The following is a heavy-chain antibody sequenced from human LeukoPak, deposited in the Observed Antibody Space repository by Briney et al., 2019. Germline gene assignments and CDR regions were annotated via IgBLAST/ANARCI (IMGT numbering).Heavy chain of an antibody. D-gene: IGHD2-15*01. CDR1: GFTFSSYA. CDR2: IGHSGVST. J-gene: IGHJ6*02. CDR3: ARVRSGLHMDV. Sequence: GGSLRLSCAASGFTFSSYAMSWVRQAPGKGLEWVSAIGHSGVSTYYADSVKGRFTISRDNAKNSLYLQMNSLRAEDTALYYCARVRSGLHMDVWGQGTTVTVSS. V-gene: IGHV3-23*01.